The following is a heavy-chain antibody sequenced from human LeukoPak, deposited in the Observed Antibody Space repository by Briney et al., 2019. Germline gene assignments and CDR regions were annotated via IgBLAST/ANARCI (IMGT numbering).Heavy chain of an antibody. CDR3: ARDWAAGELLSYNDLDY. V-gene: IGHV3-53*01. D-gene: IGHD1-26*01. Sequence: GGSLRLSCAASGFNVSNNYMTWVRQAPGKGLEWVSLIYSSGSTYYADSVKGRFTISRDNSKNTLYLQVNRLRAEDTAVYYCARDWAAGELLSYNDLDYWGQGTLVTVSS. CDR2: IYSSGST. J-gene: IGHJ4*02. CDR1: GFNVSNNY.